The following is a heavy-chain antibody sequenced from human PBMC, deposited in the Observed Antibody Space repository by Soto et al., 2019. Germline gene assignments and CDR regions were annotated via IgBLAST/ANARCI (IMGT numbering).Heavy chain of an antibody. V-gene: IGHV3-23*01. D-gene: IGHD6-19*01. CDR1: GFTFSSSA. CDR3: AKCSVGTVRTSGWCNWFDP. CDR2: IRVGGGDT. J-gene: IGHJ5*02. Sequence: EVRLLESGGGLAQPGGSRRLSCAASGFTFSSSAMNWVRQAPGKGLEWVSSIRVGGGDTFYADSVRGRFTVSRDISRTTLYLQMNSLRAEDTAIYYCAKCSVGTVRTSGWCNWFDPWGQGTLVTVSS.